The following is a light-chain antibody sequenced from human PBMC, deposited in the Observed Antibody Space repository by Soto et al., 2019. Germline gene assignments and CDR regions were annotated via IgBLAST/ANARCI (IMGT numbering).Light chain of an antibody. CDR3: MQALQAPYT. CDR2: LGS. J-gene: IGKJ2*01. Sequence: DILMTQSPLSLPVTPGEPASISCRSSQSLLHINGNNYLDWYLQKPGQSPQLLIYLGSNRASGVPDRFGGGGSGTDFTLKISRVEAEDVGVYYCMQALQAPYTFGQGTKVEIK. V-gene: IGKV2-28*01. CDR1: QSLLHINGNNY.